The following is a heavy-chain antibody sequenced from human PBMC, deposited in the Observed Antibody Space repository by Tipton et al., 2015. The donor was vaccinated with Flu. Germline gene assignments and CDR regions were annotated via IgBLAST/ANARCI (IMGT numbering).Heavy chain of an antibody. CDR1: GGTFSSYG. CDR2: IIPIFGIV. V-gene: IGHV1-69*18. D-gene: IGHD2-8*02. J-gene: IGHJ6*02. Sequence: QLVQSGAEVKKPGSSVKVSCKASGGTFSSYGISWVRQAPGQGLEWMGRIIPIFGIVKSAQKFQGRVTITADESTSTAYMELSSLRFEDTAVYYCARAGGHVEGFYYDMDVWGQGTTVTVSS. CDR3: ARAGGHVEGFYYDMDV.